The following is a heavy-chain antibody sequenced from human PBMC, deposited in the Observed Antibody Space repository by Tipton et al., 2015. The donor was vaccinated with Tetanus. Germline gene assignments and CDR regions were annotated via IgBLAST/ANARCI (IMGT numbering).Heavy chain of an antibody. J-gene: IGHJ4*02. Sequence: SLRLSCAASEFTFSRFGMHWVRQAPGKGLEWVAGISFDGSHKYYVDSVKGRFTISRDNAKNSLLLQMNSLRDEDTAVYYCARGLCTSSSCPKHYFDYWGQGTLVTVSS. CDR3: ARGLCTSSSCPKHYFDY. CDR1: EFTFSRFG. V-gene: IGHV3-30*03. CDR2: ISFDGSHK. D-gene: IGHD2-2*01.